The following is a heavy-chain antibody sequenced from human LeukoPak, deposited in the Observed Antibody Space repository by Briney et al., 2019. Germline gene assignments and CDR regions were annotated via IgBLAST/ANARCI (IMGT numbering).Heavy chain of an antibody. J-gene: IGHJ6*02. Sequence: ASVKVSCKASGYTFTSYAMHWVRQAPGQRLEWMGWINAGNGNTKHSQKFQGRVIITRDTSASTAYMELSSLRSEDTAVYYCARGDCSGGSCYSTFNGMDVWGQGTTVTVSS. CDR2: INAGNGNT. D-gene: IGHD2-15*01. V-gene: IGHV1-3*01. CDR1: GYTFTSYA. CDR3: ARGDCSGGSCYSTFNGMDV.